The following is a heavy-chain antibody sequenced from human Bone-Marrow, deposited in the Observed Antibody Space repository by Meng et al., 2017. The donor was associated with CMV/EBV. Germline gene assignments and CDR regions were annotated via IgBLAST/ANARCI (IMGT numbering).Heavy chain of an antibody. J-gene: IGHJ4*02. V-gene: IGHV2-5*02. D-gene: IGHD6-19*01. CDR1: GFSLSTSGVG. Sequence: QITLKESVPTPVKPTQTTTLTSTFPGFSLSTSGVGVGWIRQPPGKALEWLALIYWDDAKRYSPSLKSRLTITTDTSNNQVVLTMTNMDPVDTATYYCAHPRGWAFDYWGQGTLVTVSS. CDR2: IYWDDAK. CDR3: AHPRGWAFDY.